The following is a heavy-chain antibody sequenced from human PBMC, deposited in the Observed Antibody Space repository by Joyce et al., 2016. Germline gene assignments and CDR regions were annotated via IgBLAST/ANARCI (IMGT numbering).Heavy chain of an antibody. CDR1: GFSFSSYG. D-gene: IGHD3-10*01. Sequence: QVQLVESEGGVVQPGRSLRLSCGASGFSFSSYGMHWVRQAPGKGLEWVAVRSDKGGAEYDADHVKGRFTISRVNSENTLYLQMNSLRVEDTAVYYCARSYYNGWQADYWGQGTLVTVSS. J-gene: IGHJ4*02. CDR3: ARSYYNGWQADY. CDR2: RSDKGGAE. V-gene: IGHV3-30*03.